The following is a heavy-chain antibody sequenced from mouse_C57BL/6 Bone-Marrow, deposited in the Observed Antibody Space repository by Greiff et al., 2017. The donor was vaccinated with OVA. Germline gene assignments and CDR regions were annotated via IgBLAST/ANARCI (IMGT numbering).Heavy chain of an antibody. J-gene: IGHJ2*01. CDR1: GYTFTSYW. V-gene: IGHV1-52*01. D-gene: IGHD1-1*01. CDR2: IDPSDSET. Sequence: VQLQQPGAELVRPGSSVKLSCKASGYTFTSYWMHWVKQRPIQGLEWIGNIDPSDSETHYNQKFKDKATLTVDESSSTAYMQLSSLTSEDSAVYYCARSGIYYYGSSYVDWGQGTTLTVSS. CDR3: ARSGIYYYGSSYVD.